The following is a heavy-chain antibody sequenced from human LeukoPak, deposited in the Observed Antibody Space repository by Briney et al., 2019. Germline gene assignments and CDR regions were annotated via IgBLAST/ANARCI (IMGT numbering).Heavy chain of an antibody. J-gene: IGHJ4*02. CDR3: AREEVAGTDY. D-gene: IGHD6-19*01. Sequence: GSLRLSCAASGFTFSSYAMHWVRQAPGKGLEWVAVISYDGSNKYYADSVKGRFTISRDNSKNTLYLQMNSLRAEDTAVYYCAREEVAGTDYWGRGTLVTVSS. CDR2: ISYDGSNK. V-gene: IGHV3-30-3*01. CDR1: GFTFSSYA.